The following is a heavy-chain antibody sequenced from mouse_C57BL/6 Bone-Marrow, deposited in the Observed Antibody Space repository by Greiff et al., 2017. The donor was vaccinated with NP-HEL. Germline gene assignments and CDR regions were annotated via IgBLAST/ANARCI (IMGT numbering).Heavy chain of an antibody. CDR1: GFTFSDYY. J-gene: IGHJ4*01. CDR2: ISNGGGST. Sequence: EVQRVESGGGLVQPGGSLKLSCAASGFTFSDYYMYWVRQTPEKRLEWVAYISNGGGSTYYPDTVKGRFTISRDNAKNTLYLQMSRLKSEDTAMYYCARPPYYGSSYDYYAMDYWGQGTSVTVSS. CDR3: ARPPYYGSSYDYYAMDY. V-gene: IGHV5-12*01. D-gene: IGHD1-1*01.